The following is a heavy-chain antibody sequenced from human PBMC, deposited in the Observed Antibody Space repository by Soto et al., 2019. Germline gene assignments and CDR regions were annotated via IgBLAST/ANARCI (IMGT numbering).Heavy chain of an antibody. CDR1: GYTFTSYG. V-gene: IGHV1-18*04. CDR3: ARDQAYYYDSSGYYSPWDFDY. D-gene: IGHD3-22*01. CDR2: ISAYNGNT. J-gene: IGHJ4*02. Sequence: DPVKVSCKASGYTFTSYGISWVRQAPGQGLEWMGWISAYNGNTNYAQKLQGRVTMTTDTSTSTAYMELRSLRSDDTAVYYCARDQAYYYDSSGYYSPWDFDYWGQGTLVTVFS.